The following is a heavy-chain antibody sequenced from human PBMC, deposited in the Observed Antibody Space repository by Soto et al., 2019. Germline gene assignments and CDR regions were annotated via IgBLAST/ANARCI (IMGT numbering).Heavy chain of an antibody. V-gene: IGHV1-69*13. CDR2: IIPNCGST. D-gene: IGHD2-2*01. J-gene: IGHJ5*02. CDR1: GGTFSSYG. Sequence: ASVKVSCKASGGTFSSYGISWVRQAPGQGLEWMGWIIPNCGSTHDAQKFQGRVTISGDASISTAYMELSSLRSDDTAVYYCARSVVLVPAATQGGGNWFDPWGQGTLVTVSS. CDR3: ARSVVLVPAATQGGGNWFDP.